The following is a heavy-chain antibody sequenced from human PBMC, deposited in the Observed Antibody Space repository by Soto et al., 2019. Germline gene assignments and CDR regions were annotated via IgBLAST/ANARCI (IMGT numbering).Heavy chain of an antibody. V-gene: IGHV1-69*12. Sequence: QVQLVQSGAEVKKPGSSVKVSCKASGGTFSSYAISWVRQAPGQGLEWMGGIIPIFGTANYAQKFQGRVTITADESTSTAYMELSSVRSEDTAVYYCARDKLEPGVGRICYDWSMDVWGQGATVTVSS. CDR3: ARDKLEPGVGRICYDWSMDV. J-gene: IGHJ6*02. CDR2: IIPIFGTA. CDR1: GGTFSSYA. D-gene: IGHD1-1*01.